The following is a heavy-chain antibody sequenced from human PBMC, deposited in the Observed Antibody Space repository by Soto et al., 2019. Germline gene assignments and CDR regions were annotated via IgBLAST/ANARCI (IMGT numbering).Heavy chain of an antibody. D-gene: IGHD3-10*01. CDR3: ARQVYGSGSYFGMDV. CDR1: GYTFTGYY. CDR2: INPNSGGT. Sequence: ASVKVSCKASGYTFTGYYMHWVRQAPGQGLEWMGWINPNSGGTNYAQKFQGWVTMTRDTSISTAYMELSRLRSDDTAVYYCARQVYGSGSYFGMDVWGQGTTVTVSS. J-gene: IGHJ6*02. V-gene: IGHV1-2*04.